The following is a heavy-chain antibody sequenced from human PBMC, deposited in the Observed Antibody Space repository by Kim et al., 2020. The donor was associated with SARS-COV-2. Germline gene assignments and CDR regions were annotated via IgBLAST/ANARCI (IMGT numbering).Heavy chain of an antibody. J-gene: IGHJ4*02. CDR2: TYYRSKWSS. V-gene: IGHV6-1*01. Sequence: SQTLSLTCVISGDSLYSNTVAWSWIRQSPSIGLEWLGRTYYRSKWSSDYAVSVKSRIIINADPSKNQFSLHLNSVTPDDTATYYCVLYSGWYYFDYWGQGTLVIVSS. CDR1: GDSLYSNTVA. D-gene: IGHD6-19*01. CDR3: VLYSGWYYFDY.